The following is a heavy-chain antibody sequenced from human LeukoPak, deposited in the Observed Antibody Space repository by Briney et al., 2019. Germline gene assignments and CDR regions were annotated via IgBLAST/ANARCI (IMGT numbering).Heavy chain of an antibody. Sequence: GASVKVSCKASGYTFTCYGISWVRQAPGQGLEWMGWISAYNGNTNYAQKPQGRVTMTPDTSTSTAYMELRSLRADDTAVYYCARPRSSWLNDDAFDIWGQGTMVTVSS. J-gene: IGHJ3*02. V-gene: IGHV1-18*01. CDR1: GYTFTCYG. CDR3: ARPRSSWLNDDAFDI. D-gene: IGHD6-13*01. CDR2: ISAYNGNT.